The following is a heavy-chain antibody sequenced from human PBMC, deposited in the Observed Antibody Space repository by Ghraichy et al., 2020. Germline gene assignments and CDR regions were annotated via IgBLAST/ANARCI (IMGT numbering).Heavy chain of an antibody. Sequence: GGSLRLSCAASGFTFSSYEMNWVRQAPGKGLEWVSYISSSGSTIYYADSVKGRFTISRDNAKNSLYLQMNSLRAEDTAVYYCAREPAAWGLDCFDYWGQGTLVTVSS. V-gene: IGHV3-48*03. D-gene: IGHD7-27*01. CDR1: GFTFSSYE. J-gene: IGHJ4*02. CDR3: AREPAAWGLDCFDY. CDR2: ISSSGSTI.